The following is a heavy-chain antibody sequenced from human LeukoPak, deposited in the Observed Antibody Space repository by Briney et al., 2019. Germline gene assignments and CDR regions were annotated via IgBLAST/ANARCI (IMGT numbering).Heavy chain of an antibody. CDR3: ALRTVGTFYYYYYMDV. V-gene: IGHV1-69*02. J-gene: IGHJ6*03. D-gene: IGHD4-23*01. CDR1: GGTFSSYT. CDR2: IIPILGIA. Sequence: SVKVSCKASGGTFSSYTFSWVRQAPGQGLEWMGRIIPILGIANYAQKFQGRVTITADKSTSTAYMELSSLRSEDTAVYYCALRTVGTFYYYYYMDVWGKGTTVTVSS.